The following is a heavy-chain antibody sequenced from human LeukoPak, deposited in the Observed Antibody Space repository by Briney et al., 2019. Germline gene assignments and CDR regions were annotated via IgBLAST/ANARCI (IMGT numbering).Heavy chain of an antibody. CDR2: INPNSGST. CDR3: ARGYSSGWSQESYWYFDL. D-gene: IGHD6-19*01. CDR1: GYTFTGYY. Sequence: ASVKVSCKASGYTFTGYYMHWVRQAPGQGLERMGRINPNSGSTNYAQKFQGRVTMTRDTSISTAYMELSRLRYDDTAVDYCARGYSSGWSQESYWYFDLWGRGTLVTVSS. V-gene: IGHV1-2*06. J-gene: IGHJ2*01.